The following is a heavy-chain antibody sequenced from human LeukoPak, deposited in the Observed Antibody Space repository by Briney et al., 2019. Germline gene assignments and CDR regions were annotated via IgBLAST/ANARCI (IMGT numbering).Heavy chain of an antibody. CDR3: ASFSNYYGMDV. Sequence: GGSLRLSCAASGFTFSSYEMNWVRQAPGKGQEWVSYISSSGSTIYYADSVKGRFTISRDNAKNSLYLQMNSLRAEDTAVYYCASFSNYYGMDVWGKGTTVTVSS. CDR2: ISSSGSTI. CDR1: GFTFSSYE. J-gene: IGHJ6*04. V-gene: IGHV3-48*03.